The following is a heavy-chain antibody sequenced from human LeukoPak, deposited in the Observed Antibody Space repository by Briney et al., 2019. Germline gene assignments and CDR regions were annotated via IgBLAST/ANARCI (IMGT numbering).Heavy chain of an antibody. Sequence: GGSLRLSCAASGFTFSSYSMKWVRQAPGKGLEWVSSISSSSSYIYYVDSVKGRFTISRDNAKNSLYLQMNSLRAEDTAVYYCARAGGDYAFDIWGQGTMVTVSS. CDR1: GFTFSSYS. CDR2: ISSSSSYI. V-gene: IGHV3-21*01. D-gene: IGHD2-21*02. J-gene: IGHJ3*02. CDR3: ARAGGDYAFDI.